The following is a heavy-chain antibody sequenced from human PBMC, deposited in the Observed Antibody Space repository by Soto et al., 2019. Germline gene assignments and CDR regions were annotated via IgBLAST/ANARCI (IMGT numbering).Heavy chain of an antibody. Sequence: SVKVSCKASGGTFSSYAISWVRQAPGQGLEWMGGIIPIFGTANYAQKFQGRVTITADESTSTAYMELRSQRSDDTAVYYCAPLGIAAAGPFDPWGQGTLVTVSS. CDR2: IIPIFGTA. CDR1: GGTFSSYA. CDR3: APLGIAAAGPFDP. V-gene: IGHV1-69*13. J-gene: IGHJ5*02. D-gene: IGHD6-13*01.